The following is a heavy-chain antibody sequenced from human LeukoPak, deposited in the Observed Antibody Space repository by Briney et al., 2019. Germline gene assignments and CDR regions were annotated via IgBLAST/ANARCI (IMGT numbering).Heavy chain of an antibody. CDR2: ISYDGSNK. J-gene: IGHJ4*02. D-gene: IGHD2-21*02. Sequence: PGRSLRLSCAASGFTFSSYAMYWVRQAPGKGLEWVAVISYDGSNKYYADSVKGRFTISRDNSKNTLYLQMNSLRAEDTAVYYCAREIVVVTANFDYWGQGTLVTVSS. CDR1: GFTFSSYA. CDR3: AREIVVVTANFDY. V-gene: IGHV3-30*04.